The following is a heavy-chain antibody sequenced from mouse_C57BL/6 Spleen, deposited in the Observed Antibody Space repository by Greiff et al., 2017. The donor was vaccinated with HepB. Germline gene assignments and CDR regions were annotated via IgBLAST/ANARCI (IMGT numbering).Heavy chain of an antibody. Sequence: EVQRVESGGGLVKPGGSLKLSCAASGFTFSDYGMHWVRQAPEKGLEWVAYISSGSSTIYYADTVKGRFTISRDNAKNTLFLQMTSLRSEDTAMYYCARGALLLRFYAMDYWGQGTSVTVSS. J-gene: IGHJ4*01. CDR3: ARGALLLRFYAMDY. D-gene: IGHD1-1*01. V-gene: IGHV5-17*01. CDR2: ISSGSSTI. CDR1: GFTFSDYG.